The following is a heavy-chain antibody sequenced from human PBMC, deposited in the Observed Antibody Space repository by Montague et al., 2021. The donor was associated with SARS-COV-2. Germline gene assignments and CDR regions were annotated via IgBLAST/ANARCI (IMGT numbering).Heavy chain of an antibody. CDR2: IFYSGST. CDR1: GGAISTYF. CDR3: ARDRQLYNSHSGFDS. J-gene: IGHJ4*02. V-gene: IGHV4-59*01. Sequence: SETLSLTCTVSGGAISTYFWSWIRQPPGKGLEWIGYIFYSGSTNYSPSLKSRITISVDTSKNQFSLRLTPVTAADTAIYYCARDRQLYNSHSGFDSWGQGTLVTVSS. D-gene: IGHD3-3*01.